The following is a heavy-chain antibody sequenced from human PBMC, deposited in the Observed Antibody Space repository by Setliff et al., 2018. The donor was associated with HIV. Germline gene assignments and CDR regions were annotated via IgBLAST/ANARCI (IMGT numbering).Heavy chain of an antibody. CDR2: ISAADHKK. V-gene: IGHV1-18*01. CDR3: ARLDYGSGSYPYLFDY. J-gene: IGHJ4*02. Sequence: ASVKVSCKASGYTFSSYGISWVRQTPGQGLEWMGWISAADHKKYYAPKVHDRIILTMDISTTTAHLQLRSLRSDDTAVYYCARLDYGSGSYPYLFDYWGQGTLVTVSS. CDR1: GYTFSSYG. D-gene: IGHD3-10*01.